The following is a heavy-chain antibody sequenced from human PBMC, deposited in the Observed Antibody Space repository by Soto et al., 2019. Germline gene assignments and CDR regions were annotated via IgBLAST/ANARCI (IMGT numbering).Heavy chain of an antibody. V-gene: IGHV1-8*01. J-gene: IGHJ5*02. CDR1: GYTFTSYD. Sequence: QVQLVQSGAEVKKPGASVKVSCKASGYTFTSYDINWVRQATGQGLEWMGWMNPNSGNTGYAQKFQGRVTMTRNTSVGRAYMELSSLGSEGTAVYYCARAAYNWFDPWGQGTLVTVSS. CDR2: MNPNSGNT. CDR3: ARAAYNWFDP.